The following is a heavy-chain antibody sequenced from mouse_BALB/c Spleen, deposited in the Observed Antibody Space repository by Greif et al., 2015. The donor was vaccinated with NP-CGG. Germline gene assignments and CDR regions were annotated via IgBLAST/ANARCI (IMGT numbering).Heavy chain of an antibody. CDR2: ISSGGSYT. CDR1: GFTFSSYG. J-gene: IGHJ4*01. Sequence: EVNVVESGGDLVKPGGPLKLSCAASGFTFSSYGMSWVRQTPDKRLEWVATISSGGSYTYYPDSVKGRFTISRDNAKNTLYLQMSSLKSEDTAMYYCARHGNYLMDYWGQGTSVTVSS. CDR3: ARHGNYLMDY. D-gene: IGHD2-1*01. V-gene: IGHV5-6*01.